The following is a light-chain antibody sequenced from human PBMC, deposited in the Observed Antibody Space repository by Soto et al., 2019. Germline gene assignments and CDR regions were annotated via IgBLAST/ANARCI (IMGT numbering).Light chain of an antibody. CDR3: SLYSDRKELV. CDR2: DVT. J-gene: IGLJ1*01. Sequence: QSALTPSPSASGSPGQTVTISCTGTSSDIGGYNSVSWYQQHPGKAPKVMIYDVTKRSSGVPDRLSVSKSGNTASLTVSALQAEDEAYYYCSLYSDRKELVFGTGTKVTVL. V-gene: IGLV2-8*01. CDR1: SSDIGGYNS.